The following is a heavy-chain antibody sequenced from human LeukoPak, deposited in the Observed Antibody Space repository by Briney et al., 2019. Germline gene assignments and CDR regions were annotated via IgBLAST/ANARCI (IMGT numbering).Heavy chain of an antibody. CDR1: GGSISSSSYY. V-gene: IGHV4-39*01. CDR3: ARLSPWGYDFWSGYYNNWFDP. CDR2: IYYSGST. Sequence: SETLSLTCTVSGGSISSSSYYWGWIRQPPGKGLEWIGSIYYSGSTYYNPSLKCRVTISVDTSKNQFSLKLSSVTAADTAVYYCARLSPWGYDFWSGYYNNWFDPWGQGTLVTVSS. D-gene: IGHD3-3*01. J-gene: IGHJ5*02.